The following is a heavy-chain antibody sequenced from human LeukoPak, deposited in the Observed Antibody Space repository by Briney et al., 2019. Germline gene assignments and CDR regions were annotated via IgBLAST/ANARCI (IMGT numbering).Heavy chain of an antibody. CDR3: AREWSVLRFLEWSPRYFDL. V-gene: IGHV4-39*07. D-gene: IGHD3-3*01. J-gene: IGHJ2*01. CDR2: IYYSGST. Sequence: SETLSLTCTVSGGSISSSSYYWGWIRQPPGKGLEWIGSIYYSGSTYYNPSLKSRVTISVDTSKNQFSLKLSSVTAADTAVYYCAREWSVLRFLEWSPRYFDLWGRGTLVTVSS. CDR1: GGSISSSSYY.